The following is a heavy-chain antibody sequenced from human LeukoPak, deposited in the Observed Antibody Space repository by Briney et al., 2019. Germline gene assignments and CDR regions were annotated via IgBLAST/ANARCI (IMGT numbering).Heavy chain of an antibody. CDR2: ISGSGGST. Sequence: GGSLRLSCAASGFTFSSYAMSWVRQAPGKGLEWVSAISGSGGSTYYADAVKGRFTISRDNSKNTLFLQMSSLRAEDTAVYYCVKSGTFFLYYFDSWGQGTQLTVSS. V-gene: IGHV3-23*01. D-gene: IGHD1-26*01. CDR1: GFTFSSYA. J-gene: IGHJ4*02. CDR3: VKSGTFFLYYFDS.